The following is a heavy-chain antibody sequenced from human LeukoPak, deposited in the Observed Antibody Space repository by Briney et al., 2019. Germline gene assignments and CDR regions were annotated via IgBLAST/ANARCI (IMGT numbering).Heavy chain of an antibody. Sequence: GGSLRLSCAASGFTSSSSGMSWVRQAPGKGLEWVSAISGSGDSTYYADSVKGRFTISRDNSKNTLYLQMNSLRAEDTALYYCAKDLYYGSGNYYGYFDYWGQGTLVTASS. V-gene: IGHV3-23*01. J-gene: IGHJ4*02. D-gene: IGHD3-10*01. CDR2: ISGSGDST. CDR3: AKDLYYGSGNYYGYFDY. CDR1: GFTSSSSG.